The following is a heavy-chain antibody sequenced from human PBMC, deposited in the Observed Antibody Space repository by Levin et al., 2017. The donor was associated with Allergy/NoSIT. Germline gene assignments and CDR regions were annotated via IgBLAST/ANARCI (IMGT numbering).Heavy chain of an antibody. Sequence: SVKVSCKASGGTFSSYAISWVRQAPGQGLEWMGRIIPILGIANYAQKFQGRVTITADKSTSTAYMELSSLRSEDTAVYYCARGHVDTAMVGEFDYWGQGTLVTVSS. CDR3: ARGHVDTAMVGEFDY. CDR1: GGTFSSYA. CDR2: IIPILGIA. D-gene: IGHD5-18*01. V-gene: IGHV1-69*04. J-gene: IGHJ4*02.